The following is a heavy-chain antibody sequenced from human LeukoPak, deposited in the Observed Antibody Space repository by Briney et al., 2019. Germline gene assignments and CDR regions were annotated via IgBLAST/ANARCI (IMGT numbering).Heavy chain of an antibody. D-gene: IGHD3-3*01. CDR1: GFTFSSYE. J-gene: IGHJ3*02. CDR2: ISSSGSTI. CDR3: ARDTTYYDFWSGYSFAFDI. V-gene: IGHV3-48*03. Sequence: PGGSLRLSCAASGFTFSSYEMNWVRQAPGKGLEWVSYISSSGSTIYYADSVKGRFTISRDNAKNSLYLQMNSLRAEDTAVYYCARDTTYYDFWSGYSFAFDIWGQGTMVTVSS.